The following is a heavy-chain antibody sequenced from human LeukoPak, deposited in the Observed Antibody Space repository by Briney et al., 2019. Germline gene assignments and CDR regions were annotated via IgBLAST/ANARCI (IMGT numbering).Heavy chain of an antibody. CDR2: INPEGSEK. Sequence: GGSLRLSCAVSGLTFSSSWMDWVRQAPGKGLEWVASINPEGSEKYSADSVKGRFTISRDNAKNSLYLQMDSLRVEDTAFYYCARDRGGYYYDSSGYYDYWGQGTLVTVSS. J-gene: IGHJ4*02. CDR1: GLTFSSSW. V-gene: IGHV3-7*01. D-gene: IGHD3-22*01. CDR3: ARDRGGYYYDSSGYYDY.